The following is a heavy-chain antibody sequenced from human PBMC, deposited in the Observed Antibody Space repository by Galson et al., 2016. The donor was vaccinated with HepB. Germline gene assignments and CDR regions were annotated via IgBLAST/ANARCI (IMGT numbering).Heavy chain of an antibody. J-gene: IGHJ5*02. Sequence: SLRLSCAASGFTFRNFPVHWVRQAPGKGLEWITVISTDGTNKYYADSVKGRFTISRDNSKNRLYLQMNSLRAEDTAIYYCARDEFMVRFVGMDYLDPWGQGTLVTVSS. CDR1: GFTFRNFP. CDR2: ISTDGTNK. V-gene: IGHV3-30-3*01. D-gene: IGHD2/OR15-2a*01. CDR3: ARDEFMVRFVGMDYLDP.